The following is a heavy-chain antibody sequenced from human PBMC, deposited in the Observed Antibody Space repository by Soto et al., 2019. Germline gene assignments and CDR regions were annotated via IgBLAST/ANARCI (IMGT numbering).Heavy chain of an antibody. Sequence: QVQLVQSGAEEKKPGASVKVSCKASGYTFTSYAMHWVRQAPGQRLEWMGWINAGNGNTKYSQKFQGRVTITRDTSASTAYMELSSLRSDDTAVYYCARGERSPNTPNDYWGQGTLVTVSS. V-gene: IGHV1-3*05. CDR2: INAGNGNT. CDR3: ARGERSPNTPNDY. D-gene: IGHD1-1*01. J-gene: IGHJ4*02. CDR1: GYTFTSYA.